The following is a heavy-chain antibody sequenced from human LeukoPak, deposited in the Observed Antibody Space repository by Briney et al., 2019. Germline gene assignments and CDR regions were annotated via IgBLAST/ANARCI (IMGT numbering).Heavy chain of an antibody. CDR1: GGSIRGSDYY. J-gene: IGHJ5*02. D-gene: IGHD3-22*01. CDR3: ARYASTRIVPGGWFDP. V-gene: IGHV4-39*01. Sequence: SETLSLTCTVSGGSIRGSDYYWGWLRQPPGQGRVWIGSFYYSGSNYYTPSLQSRITMTVYTSQNQFSLKLSSVTAADTAVYYCARYASTRIVPGGWFDPWGQGTLVTVSS. CDR2: FYYSGSN.